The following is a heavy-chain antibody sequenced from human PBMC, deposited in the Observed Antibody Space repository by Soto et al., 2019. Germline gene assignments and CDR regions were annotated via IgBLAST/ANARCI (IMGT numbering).Heavy chain of an antibody. V-gene: IGHV4-31*03. D-gene: IGHD4-4*01. Sequence: QVQLQESGPGLVKPSQTLSLTCTVSGGSISSGGYYWSWIRQHPGKGLEWIGYIYYSGSTYYNPSLKSRVTISVDTSKNQFSLKLSSVTAADTAVYYCARDPAPDYKDAFDIWGQGIMVTVSS. CDR2: IYYSGST. CDR1: GGSISSGGYY. CDR3: ARDPAPDYKDAFDI. J-gene: IGHJ3*02.